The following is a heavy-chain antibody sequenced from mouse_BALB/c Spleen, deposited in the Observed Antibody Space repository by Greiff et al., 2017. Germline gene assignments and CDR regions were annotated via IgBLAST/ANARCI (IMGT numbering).Heavy chain of an antibody. J-gene: IGHJ1*01. CDR2: IRSKSNKYAT. CDR1: GFTFYTNA. CDR3: VGGRDYRYEFDV. V-gene: IGHV10S3*01. D-gene: IGHD2-14*01. Sequence: EAGGGLVQPKGSLKLSCAASGFTFYTNALNWVRLAPGKGLEWVARIRSKSNKYATYYADSLQVRFTISRDDSQSLLYLQMYNFKTEDTASYYCVGGRDYRYEFDVGGAGTTVTVSA.